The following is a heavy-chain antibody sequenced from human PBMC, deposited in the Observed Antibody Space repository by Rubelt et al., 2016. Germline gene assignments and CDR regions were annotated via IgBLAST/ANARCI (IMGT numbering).Heavy chain of an antibody. D-gene: IGHD1-26*01. CDR2: ISAYNGNT. CDR3: AREAYSGRYPLIDY. CDR1: GYTFTTYG. Sequence: QVQLVQSGAEVKKPGASVKVSCKASGYTFTTYGINWVRQAPGQGLEWMGWISAYNGNTNHAQKLQGRVTMTTDSSTSTAYMERRSLRSDDTAVYYCAREAYSGRYPLIDYWGQGTLVTVSS. V-gene: IGHV1-18*01. J-gene: IGHJ4*02.